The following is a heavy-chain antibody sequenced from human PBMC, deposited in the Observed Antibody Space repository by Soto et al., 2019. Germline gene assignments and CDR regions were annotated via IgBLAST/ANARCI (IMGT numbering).Heavy chain of an antibody. Sequence: KQSPTLSLTCTVSGGSISSYYWSWIRQPPGKGLEWIGYIYYSGSTNYNPSLKSRVTISVDTSKNQFSLKLSSVTAADTAVYYCARLTRDIVVVPAAIGYYYMDVWGKGTTVTVSS. D-gene: IGHD2-2*02. CDR2: IYYSGST. CDR1: GGSISSYY. J-gene: IGHJ6*03. CDR3: ARLTRDIVVVPAAIGYYYMDV. V-gene: IGHV4-59*08.